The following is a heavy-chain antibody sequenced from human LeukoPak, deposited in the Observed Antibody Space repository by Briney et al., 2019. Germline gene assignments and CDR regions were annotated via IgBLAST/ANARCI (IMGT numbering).Heavy chain of an antibody. V-gene: IGHV3-7*01. CDR3: ARDLTMVPAAISWFDP. Sequence: AGGSLRLSCVVSGFTFSSYWMSWVRQAPGKGLEWVANVKEDGGEKYYVDSVKGRFTISRDNAKNSLYLQMNSLRAEDTAVYYCARDLTMVPAAISWFDPWGQGTLVTVSS. CDR1: GFTFSSYW. J-gene: IGHJ5*02. CDR2: VKEDGGEK. D-gene: IGHD2-2*02.